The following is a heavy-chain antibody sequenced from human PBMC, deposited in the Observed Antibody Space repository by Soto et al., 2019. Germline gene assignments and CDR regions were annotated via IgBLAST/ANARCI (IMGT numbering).Heavy chain of an antibody. CDR3: ASVAITGTPFDY. D-gene: IGHD1-20*01. Sequence: QLQLQESGPGLVKPSEPLSLTCTVSGGSIRRSSYYWGWIRQPPGQGLEWIGRIYYSGSTYYNPSLKSRVTISVDTSKNQYSLKLSSVTAADTAVYYCASVAITGTPFDYWGQGTLVTVSS. CDR2: IYYSGST. J-gene: IGHJ4*02. CDR1: GGSIRRSSYY. V-gene: IGHV4-39*01.